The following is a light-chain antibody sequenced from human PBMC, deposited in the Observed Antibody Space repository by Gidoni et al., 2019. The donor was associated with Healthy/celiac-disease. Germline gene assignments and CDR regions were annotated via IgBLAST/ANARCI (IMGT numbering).Light chain of an antibody. CDR1: SSDVGGYNY. V-gene: IGLV2-14*01. CDR2: EVS. J-gene: IGLJ2*01. CDR3: SSYTSSSTLVV. Sequence: QSALTQPASVSGSPGQSITISCTGTSSDVGGYNYVSWYQQHPGKAPKLMIYEVSTRPSGVSNRFSGSLTISGLQAEDEADYYCSSYTSSSTLVVFGGGTKLTVL.